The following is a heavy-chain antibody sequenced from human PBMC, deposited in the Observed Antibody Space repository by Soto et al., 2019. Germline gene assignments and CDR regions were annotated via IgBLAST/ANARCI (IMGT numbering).Heavy chain of an antibody. CDR1: GGPISRGRYY. D-gene: IGHD5-18*01. CDR3: PRGPYSYGRNHKTYFDY. J-gene: IGHJ4*02. Sequence: SETVSLTXTVSGGPISRGRYYWSSLRQHPGKGLEWIGYIYYSGCTYYNPSLKSRVTISVDTSKNQFSLKLRSVTAADTAVYYCPRGPYSYGRNHKTYFDYWGQGTLVTVSS. CDR2: IYYSGCT. V-gene: IGHV4-31*02.